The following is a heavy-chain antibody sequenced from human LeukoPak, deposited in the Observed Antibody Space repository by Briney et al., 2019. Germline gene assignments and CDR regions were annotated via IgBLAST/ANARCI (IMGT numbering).Heavy chain of an antibody. J-gene: IGHJ4*02. CDR3: ARENNYFDY. CDR1: GGSISSYY. Sequence: SQTLSLTCTVSGGSISSYYWSWIRQPPGKGLEWIGYIYYSGSTNYNPSLKSRVTISVDTSKNQFSPKLSSVTAADTAVYYCARENNYFDYWGQGTLVTVSS. V-gene: IGHV4-59*01. CDR2: IYYSGST. D-gene: IGHD1/OR15-1a*01.